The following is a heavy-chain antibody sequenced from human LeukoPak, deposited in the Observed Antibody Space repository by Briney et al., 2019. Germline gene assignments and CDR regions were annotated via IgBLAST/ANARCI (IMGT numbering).Heavy chain of an antibody. CDR3: TRTGYSSRWAIDN. V-gene: IGHV5-51*01. Sequence: GESLKISCNVSGYSFTNYWIGWVRQMPVKGLEWMGIIYPGDSDIRYSPSFQGQVTISADKSISTAYLQWSSLKASDTAMYYCTRTGYSSRWAIDNWGQGTLVTVSS. J-gene: IGHJ4*02. D-gene: IGHD6-13*01. CDR2: IYPGDSDI. CDR1: GYSFTNYW.